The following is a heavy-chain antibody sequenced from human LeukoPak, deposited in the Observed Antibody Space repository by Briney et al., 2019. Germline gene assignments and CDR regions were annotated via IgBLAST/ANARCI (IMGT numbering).Heavy chain of an antibody. CDR1: GGSISSGSYY. CDR2: MYTTGST. D-gene: IGHD3/OR15-3a*01. J-gene: IGHJ6*03. V-gene: IGHV4-61*02. CDR3: ARGLDRGGGYYMDV. Sequence: NPSETLSLTCTVSGGSISSGSYYWSWIRQPAGKGLEWIGRMYTTGSTNYNPSLKSRVTISVDTVDTSKNQFSLKVNSVTAADTAVYYCARGLDRGGGYYMDVWGKGTTVTISS.